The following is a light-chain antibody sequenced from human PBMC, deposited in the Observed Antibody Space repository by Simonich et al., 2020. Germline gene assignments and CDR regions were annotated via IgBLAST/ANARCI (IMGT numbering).Light chain of an antibody. CDR1: SGSIASNY. V-gene: IGLV6-57*03. CDR2: EDN. Sequence: NFMLTQPHSVSESPGKTVTISCTRSSGSIASNYVQWYQQRQGSAPTTVIYEDNQSPSWVPDRFSGSIDSSSNSASLTSSGLKTEDEADYYCQSYDSSNSWVFGGGTKLTVL. J-gene: IGLJ3*02. CDR3: QSYDSSNSWV.